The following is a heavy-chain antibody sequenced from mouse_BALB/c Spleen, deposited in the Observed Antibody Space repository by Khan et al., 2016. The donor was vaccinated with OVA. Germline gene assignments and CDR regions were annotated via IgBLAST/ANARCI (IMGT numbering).Heavy chain of an antibody. CDR2: ISYSGNT. D-gene: IGHD1-1*01. Sequence: EVELVESGPGLMKPSQSLSLICTVTGYSITSDYAWNWIRQFPGNKLEWMGFISYSGNTNYNPSLKSRISITRDTSKNQFFLHLNSVTTEDTATXYCARVYGGDFDYWGQSNTFPIPS. J-gene: IGHJ2*01. CDR1: GYSITSDYA. CDR3: ARVYGGDFDY. V-gene: IGHV3-2*02.